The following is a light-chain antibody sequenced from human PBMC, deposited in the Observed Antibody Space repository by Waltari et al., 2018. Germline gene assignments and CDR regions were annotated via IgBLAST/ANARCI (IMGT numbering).Light chain of an antibody. CDR3: SSYTSTRTLV. CDR2: DAT. V-gene: IGLV2-14*03. J-gene: IGLJ2*01. CDR1: SSAVGGYNS. Sequence: QSALTQPASVSGTPGQSITISCPGTSSAVGGYNSVSWYQQHPGIAPKLLIYDATYRPSGVSNRFSGSKSGNTASLTISGLQAEDEADYYCSSYTSTRTLVFGGGTKLTVL.